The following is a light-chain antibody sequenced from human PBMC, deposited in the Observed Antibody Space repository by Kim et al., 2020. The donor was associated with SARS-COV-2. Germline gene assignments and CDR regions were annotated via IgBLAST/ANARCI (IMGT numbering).Light chain of an antibody. CDR3: QSADSRGTYV. Sequence: SYELTQPPSVSVSPGQTARITCSGDALPKQYAYWYQQKPGQAPVVLIYKDSERPSGIPDRFSGSSSGTTVTLTISGVQAEDEADYYCQSADSRGTYVFGTGTKVTVL. V-gene: IGLV3-25*03. J-gene: IGLJ1*01. CDR2: KDS. CDR1: ALPKQY.